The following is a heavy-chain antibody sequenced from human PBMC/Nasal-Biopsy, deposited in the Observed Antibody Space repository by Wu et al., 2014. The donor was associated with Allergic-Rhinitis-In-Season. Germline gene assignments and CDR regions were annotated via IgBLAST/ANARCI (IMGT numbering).Heavy chain of an antibody. CDR3: ARACTSTSCYPSTSGLDV. CDR2: IQNAGSEK. V-gene: IGHV3-30*02. CDR1: GFTFTTYA. J-gene: IGHJ6*02. Sequence: LRLSCAASGFTFTTYAMDWVRQAPGKGLEWLAFIQNAGSEKYYADSVKGRFIISRDNSKNTLYLQMNSLRAEDTAVYYCARACTSTSCYPSTSGLDVWGQGTTVTVSS. D-gene: IGHD2-2*01.